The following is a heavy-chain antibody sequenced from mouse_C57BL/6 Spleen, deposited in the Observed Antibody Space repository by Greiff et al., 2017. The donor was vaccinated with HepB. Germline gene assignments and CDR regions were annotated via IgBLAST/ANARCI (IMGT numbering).Heavy chain of an antibody. CDR3: SKGYYYGVEGDY. CDR1: GYTFTSYW. Sequence: QVQLQQPGAELVMPGASVKLSCKASGYTFTSYWMHWVKQRPGQGLEWIGEIDPSDSYTNYNQKFKGKSTLTVDKSSSTAYMQLSSLTSEDSAVYYCSKGYYYGVEGDYWGQGTSVTVSS. D-gene: IGHD1-1*01. CDR2: IDPSDSYT. J-gene: IGHJ4*01. V-gene: IGHV1-69*01.